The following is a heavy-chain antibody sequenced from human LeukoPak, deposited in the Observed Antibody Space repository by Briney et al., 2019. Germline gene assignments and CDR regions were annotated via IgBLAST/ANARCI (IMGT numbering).Heavy chain of an antibody. CDR3: ARARLLGYCSSTSCVRWFDP. CDR1: GGTFSSYA. Sequence: GASVKVSCKASGGTFSSYAISWVRQAPGQGLEWMGGIIPIFGTANYAQKFQGRVTITTDESTSTAYMELSSLRSEDTAVYYCARARLLGYCSSTSCVRWFDPWGQRTLVTVSS. J-gene: IGHJ5*02. CDR2: IIPIFGTA. D-gene: IGHD2-2*01. V-gene: IGHV1-69*05.